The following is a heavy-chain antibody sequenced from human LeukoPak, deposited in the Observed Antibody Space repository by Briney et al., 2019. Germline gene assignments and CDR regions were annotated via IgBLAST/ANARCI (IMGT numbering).Heavy chain of an antibody. Sequence: ASVKVSCKAFGGSFSSEAISWVRQAPGQGLEWMGGIIPIFGTANYAQKFQGRVTITTDESTSTAYMEVSSLRSEDTAVYYCGRKAGDCGGGSCYSIDYWDQGTLVTVSS. CDR3: GRKAGDCGGGSCYSIDY. J-gene: IGHJ4*02. D-gene: IGHD2-15*01. CDR1: GGSFSSEA. CDR2: IIPIFGTA. V-gene: IGHV1-69*05.